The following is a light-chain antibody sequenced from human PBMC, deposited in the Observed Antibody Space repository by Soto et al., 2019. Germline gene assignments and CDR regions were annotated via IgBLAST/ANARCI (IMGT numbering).Light chain of an antibody. Sequence: QSVLTQPPSVSGAPGQSVTIPCTGSSSNIGAGYDVHWYQQVPGTVPKLLIYANNNRPSGVPDRFSGSKSGTSATLAITGLQAEDETDYYCQSYDNSLSGWVFGGGTKLTVL. CDR2: ANN. CDR1: SSNIGAGYD. V-gene: IGLV1-40*01. J-gene: IGLJ3*02. CDR3: QSYDNSLSGWV.